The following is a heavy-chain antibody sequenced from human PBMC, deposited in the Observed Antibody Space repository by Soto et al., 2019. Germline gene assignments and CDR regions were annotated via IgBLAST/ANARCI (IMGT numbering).Heavy chain of an antibody. V-gene: IGHV3-21*01. Sequence: GGSLRLSCAASGFTFSSYSMNWVRQAPGKGLEWVSSISSSSSYIYYADSVKGRFTISRDNAKNSLYLQMNSLRAEDTAVYYCARERPGYCSGGSCQGDYWAREPWSPSPQ. J-gene: IGHJ4*02. CDR2: ISSSSSYI. D-gene: IGHD2-15*01. CDR3: ARERPGYCSGGSCQGDY. CDR1: GFTFSSYS.